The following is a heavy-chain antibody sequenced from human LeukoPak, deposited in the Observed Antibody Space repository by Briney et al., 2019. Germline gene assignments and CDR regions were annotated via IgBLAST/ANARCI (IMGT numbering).Heavy chain of an antibody. V-gene: IGHV1-69*06. CDR1: GGTFSSYA. CDR2: IIPIFGTA. CDR3: ARVFRDYVWGIYRQKLFDP. Sequence: SVKVSCKASGGTFSSYAISWVRQAPGQGLEWMGGIIPIFGTANYAQKFQGRVTITADKSTSTAYMELSSLRSEDTAVYYCARVFRDYVWGIYRQKLFDPWGQGTLVTVSS. J-gene: IGHJ5*02. D-gene: IGHD3-16*02.